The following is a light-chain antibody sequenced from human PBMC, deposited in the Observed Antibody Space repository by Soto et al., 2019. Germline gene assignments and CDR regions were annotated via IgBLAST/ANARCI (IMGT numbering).Light chain of an antibody. V-gene: IGLV2-8*01. CDR3: SSYAGSNNWV. Sequence: QSALTQPPSASGSPGQSVTISCTGTNSDIGGYNYVSWYQHHPGKAPKLMIYEVSKRPSGVPDRFSGSKSGNTASLTVSGRQAEDEADYYCSSYAGSNNWVFGGGTKLTVL. J-gene: IGLJ3*02. CDR1: NSDIGGYNY. CDR2: EVS.